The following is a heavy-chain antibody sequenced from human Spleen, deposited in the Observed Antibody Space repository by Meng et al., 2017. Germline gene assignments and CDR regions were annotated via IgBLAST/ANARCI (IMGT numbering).Heavy chain of an antibody. V-gene: IGHV3-21*01. J-gene: IGHJ6*02. Sequence: GGSLRLSCAASGFSFSSYTIHWVRQAPGKGLEWVASISSSSTYIYYADSVKGRFTVSRDNAKNSLYLQMNSLRAEDTAVYYCARDVGYCSSTSCYSGMDVWGQGTTVTVSS. D-gene: IGHD2-2*02. CDR2: ISSSSTYI. CDR1: GFSFSSYT. CDR3: ARDVGYCSSTSCYSGMDV.